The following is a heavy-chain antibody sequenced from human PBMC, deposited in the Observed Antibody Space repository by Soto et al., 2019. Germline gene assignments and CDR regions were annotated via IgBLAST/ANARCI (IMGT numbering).Heavy chain of an antibody. CDR3: ARRGACISTSCSLDY. V-gene: IGHV1-46*01. J-gene: IGHJ4*02. D-gene: IGHD2-2*01. CDR2: INPSGGST. CDR1: AYTFTSYY. Sequence: ASVKVSCKASAYTFTSYYIHWVRQAPGQGLEWMGIINPSGGSTTYAQKFQGRVTMTRDTSTSTVYMELSSLRSEDTAVYYCARRGACISTSCSLDYWGQGTLVTVSS.